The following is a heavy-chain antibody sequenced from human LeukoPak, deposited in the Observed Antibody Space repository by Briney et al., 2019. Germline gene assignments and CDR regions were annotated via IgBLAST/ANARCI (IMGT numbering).Heavy chain of an antibody. CDR3: ARGKLGIAVGAFDY. CDR2: IIPIFGTA. Sequence: SVKVSCKASGGTFSSYAISWVRQAPGQGLEWMGRIIPIFGTANYAQKSQGRVTITTDESTSTAYMELSSLRSEDTAVYYCARGKLGIAVGAFDYWGQGTLVTVSS. D-gene: IGHD6-19*01. V-gene: IGHV1-69*05. J-gene: IGHJ4*02. CDR1: GGTFSSYA.